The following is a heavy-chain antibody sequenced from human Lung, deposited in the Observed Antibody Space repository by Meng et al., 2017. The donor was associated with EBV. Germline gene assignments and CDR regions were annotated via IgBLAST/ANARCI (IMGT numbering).Heavy chain of an antibody. J-gene: IGHJ4*02. Sequence: GAGLLKPLETLPLTWGVYGESFGDYYWTWIRQPPGKGLEWIGEIKESEGANSNPSLKSRVSISLDTSRDQFSLTLNSVTAADTAVYYCVRGLDNWNILVFDYWGQGALVTVSS. D-gene: IGHD1/OR15-1a*01. CDR1: GESFGDYY. CDR3: VRGLDNWNILVFDY. V-gene: IGHV4-34*01. CDR2: IKESEGA.